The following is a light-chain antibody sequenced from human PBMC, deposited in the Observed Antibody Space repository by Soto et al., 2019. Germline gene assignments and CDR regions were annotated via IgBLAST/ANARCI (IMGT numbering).Light chain of an antibody. J-gene: IGKJ3*01. CDR1: QGISTY. CDR3: QPTNSFART. Sequence: DIQMTQSPSSVSASVGDRVTITCRASQGISTYLAWYQQKPGKAPKLLIYATSSLQSGVPSRFAGSGSGTDFTLTISSLQPEDFATYSCQPTNSFARTFGPGTKVDIK. CDR2: ATS. V-gene: IGKV1-12*01.